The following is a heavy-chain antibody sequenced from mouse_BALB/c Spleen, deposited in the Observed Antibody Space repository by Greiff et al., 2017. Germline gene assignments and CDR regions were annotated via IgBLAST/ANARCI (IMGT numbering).Heavy chain of an antibody. Sequence: LQQPGSELVRPGASVKLSCKASGYTFTSYWMHWVKQRPGQGLEWIGNIYPGSGSTNYDEKFKSKATLTVDTSSSTAYMQLSSLTSEDSAVYYCTRSGYDEGGGYYYAMDYGGQGTSVTVSS. CDR3: TRSGYDEGGGYYYAMDY. J-gene: IGHJ4*01. CDR2: IYPGSGST. D-gene: IGHD2-2*01. CDR1: GYTFTSYW. V-gene: IGHV1S22*01.